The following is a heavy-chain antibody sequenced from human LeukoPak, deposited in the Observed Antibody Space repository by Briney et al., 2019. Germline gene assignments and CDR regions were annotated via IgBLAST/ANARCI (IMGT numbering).Heavy chain of an antibody. CDR3: ARDPGESSSWGYTYYYYGMDV. J-gene: IGHJ6*02. D-gene: IGHD6-13*01. V-gene: IGHV1-18*01. CDR2: ISAYNGNT. Sequence: ATVKVSCKASGYTFTSYGISWVRQAPGQGLEWMGWISAYNGNTNYAQKLQARVTMTTDTSTSTAYMELRSLRSDDTAVYYCARDPGESSSWGYTYYYYGMDVWGQGTTVTVSS. CDR1: GYTFTSYG.